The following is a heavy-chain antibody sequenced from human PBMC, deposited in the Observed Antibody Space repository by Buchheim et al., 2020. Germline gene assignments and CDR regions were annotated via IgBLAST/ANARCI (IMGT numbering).Heavy chain of an antibody. D-gene: IGHD2-2*01. CDR2: ISYDGSRK. Sequence: QVQLVESGGGVVQPGRSLRLSCAASGFTFDSYGIHWVRQAPGKGLEWVALISYDGSRKYNVDSVKGRFTISRDNSENTLYLPLNSLGAEDTAVYYCAKSGSNTSYYYGMDVWGQGTT. J-gene: IGHJ6*02. CDR1: GFTFDSYG. V-gene: IGHV3-30*18. CDR3: AKSGSNTSYYYGMDV.